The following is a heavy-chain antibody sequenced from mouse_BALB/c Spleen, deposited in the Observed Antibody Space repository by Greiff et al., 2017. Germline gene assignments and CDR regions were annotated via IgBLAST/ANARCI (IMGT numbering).Heavy chain of an antibody. J-gene: IGHJ4*01. CDR1: GFTFSSFG. CDR2: ISSGSSTI. V-gene: IGHV5-17*02. D-gene: IGHD1-1*01. Sequence: EVQLVESGGGLVQPGGSRKLSCAASGFTFSSFGMHWVRQAPEKGLEWVAYISSGSSTIYYADTVKGRFTISRDNPKNTLFLQMTSLRSEDTAMYYCARGDYYGSNYAMDYWGQGTSVTVSS. CDR3: ARGDYYGSNYAMDY.